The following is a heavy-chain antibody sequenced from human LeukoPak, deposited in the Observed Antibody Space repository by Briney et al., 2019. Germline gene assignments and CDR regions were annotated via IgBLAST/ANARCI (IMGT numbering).Heavy chain of an antibody. CDR1: GFTVSNNY. D-gene: IGHD2-21*01. CDR2: IYSGGST. Sequence: GGSLRLSCAASGFTVSNNYMSWVRQAPGKGLEWVSVIYSGGSTYYADSVKGRFTISRHNSKNTLYLQMNSPRAKDTAVYYCASDIPQSYYYYGMDVWGQGTTVTVSS. V-gene: IGHV3-53*04. CDR3: ASDIPQSYYYYGMDV. J-gene: IGHJ6*02.